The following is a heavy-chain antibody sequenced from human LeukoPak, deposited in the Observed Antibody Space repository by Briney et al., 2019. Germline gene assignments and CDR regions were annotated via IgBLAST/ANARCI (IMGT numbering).Heavy chain of an antibody. D-gene: IGHD3-22*01. J-gene: IGHJ4*02. CDR3: AKENYYDSSVFDY. V-gene: IGHV3-30*18. CDR2: ISYDGSNK. Sequence: GGSLRLSCAASGFTFSSYGMHWVRQAPGKGLEWVAVISYDGSNKYYADSVKGRFTISRDNSKSTLYLQMNSLRAEDTAVYYCAKENYYDSSVFDYWGQGTLVTVSS. CDR1: GFTFSSYG.